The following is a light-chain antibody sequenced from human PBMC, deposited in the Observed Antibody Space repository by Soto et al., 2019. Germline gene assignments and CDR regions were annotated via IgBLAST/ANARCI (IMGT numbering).Light chain of an antibody. CDR1: QNINSW. CDR2: KAS. Sequence: DLPMTQSPSTLSASLGARVTVTCRASQNINSWLAWYQQKAGKAPKLLIYKASNLQTGVPSRFSGRGSGTEFTLTISGLQPDDSATYYCQQYNTFPTWTFGQGTKVDIK. CDR3: QQYNTFPTWT. J-gene: IGKJ1*01. V-gene: IGKV1-5*03.